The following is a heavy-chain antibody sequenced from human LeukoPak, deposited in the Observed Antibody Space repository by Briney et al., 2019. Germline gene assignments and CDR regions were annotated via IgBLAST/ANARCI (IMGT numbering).Heavy chain of an antibody. CDR3: ARDLGGGYRIFDY. CDR2: IYHSGST. V-gene: IGHV4-38-2*02. D-gene: IGHD2-15*01. J-gene: IGHJ4*02. Sequence: SETLSLTCTVSGYSISSGYYWGWIRQPPGKGLEWIGSIYHSGSTYYNPSLKSRVTISVDTSKNQFSLKLSSVTAADTAVYYCARDLGGGYRIFDYWGQGTLVTVSS. CDR1: GYSISSGYY.